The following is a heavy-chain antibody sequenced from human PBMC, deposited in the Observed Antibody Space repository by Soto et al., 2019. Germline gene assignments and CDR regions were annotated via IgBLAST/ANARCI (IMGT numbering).Heavy chain of an antibody. CDR3: ARGNALDV. V-gene: IGHV6-1*01. D-gene: IGHD3-10*01. J-gene: IGHJ3*01. CDR2: TYYRSKWFH. CDR1: GDSVSGDITS. Sequence: SQTLSLTCVISGDSVSGDITSWNLIRQSPSRGLEWLGRTYYRSKWFHDYAASVKSRITINPDTSKNQFSLELNSMTPEDTAVYYCARGNALDVWGQGTVVTVSS.